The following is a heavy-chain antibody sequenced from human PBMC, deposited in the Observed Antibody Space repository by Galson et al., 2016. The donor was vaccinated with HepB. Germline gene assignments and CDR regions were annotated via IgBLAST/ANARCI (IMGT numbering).Heavy chain of an antibody. CDR3: VKEEEGVTYDYLDH. V-gene: IGHV3-23*01. D-gene: IGHD3-10*01. CDR1: GFTFSIHA. J-gene: IGHJ4*02. Sequence: SLRLSCAASGFTFSIHAMSWVRQAPGKGLEWVSVISGSGESTYYAASVTGRLTISRDNSKNTLFLQVNNLRDEDTATYYCVKEEEGVTYDYLDHWGQGTLVTVSS. CDR2: ISGSGEST.